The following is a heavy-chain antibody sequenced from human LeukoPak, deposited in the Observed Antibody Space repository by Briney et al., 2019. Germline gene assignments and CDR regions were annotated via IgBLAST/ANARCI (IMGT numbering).Heavy chain of an antibody. CDR2: IYYSGST. CDR3: ARGKDSSFDY. CDR1: GGSISSYY. Sequence: PSETLSLTCTVSGGSISSYYWSWIRQPPGKGLEWIGYIYYSGSTNYNPSLKSRVTISVDTSKNQFSLKLRSVTAADTAVYYCARGKDSSFDYWGQGTLVTVSS. D-gene: IGHD3-22*01. J-gene: IGHJ4*02. V-gene: IGHV4-59*01.